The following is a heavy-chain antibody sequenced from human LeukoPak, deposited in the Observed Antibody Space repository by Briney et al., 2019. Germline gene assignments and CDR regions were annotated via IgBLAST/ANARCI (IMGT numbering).Heavy chain of an antibody. V-gene: IGHV3-21*01. CDR2: ISSSSSYI. D-gene: IGHD3-10*01. CDR3: ARVALVSGPSYGSESEAADY. J-gene: IGHJ4*02. CDR1: GFTFITYS. Sequence: GGSLRLSCAASGFTFITYSMNWVRQAPGKGLEWVSSISSSSSYIYYADSVRGRFTISRDNPKNSLYLQMNSLRAEDTAGYYCARVALVSGPSYGSESEAADYWGQGTLVTVSS.